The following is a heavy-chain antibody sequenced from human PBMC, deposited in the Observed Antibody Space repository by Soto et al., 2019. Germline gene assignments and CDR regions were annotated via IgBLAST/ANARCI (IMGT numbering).Heavy chain of an antibody. V-gene: IGHV3-30*18. J-gene: IGHJ6*02. CDR3: AKAAAGFIDYYYYGMDV. CDR1: GFTFSSYG. Sequence: GGSLRLSCAASGFTFSSYGMHWVRQAPGKGLEWVAVISYDGSNKYNADSVKGRFTISRDNSKNTLYLQMNSLRAEDTAVYYCAKAAAGFIDYYYYGMDVWGQGTTVTVSS. CDR2: ISYDGSNK. D-gene: IGHD6-13*01.